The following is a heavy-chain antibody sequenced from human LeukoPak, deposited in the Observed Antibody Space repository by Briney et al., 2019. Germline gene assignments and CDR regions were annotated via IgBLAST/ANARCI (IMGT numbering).Heavy chain of an antibody. V-gene: IGHV3-30*02. CDR2: IRYDGSNK. Sequence: GGSLRLSCAASGFTFSSYGMHWVRQAPCKGLEWVAFIRYDGSNKYYADSVKGRFTISRDNSKNTLYLQMNSLRAEDTAVYYCAKDPSVVPAAIENDYWGQGTLVTVSS. CDR3: AKDPSVVPAAIENDY. J-gene: IGHJ4*02. D-gene: IGHD2-2*02. CDR1: GFTFSSYG.